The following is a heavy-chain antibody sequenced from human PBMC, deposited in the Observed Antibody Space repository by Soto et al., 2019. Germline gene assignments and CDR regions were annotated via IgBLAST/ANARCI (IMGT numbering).Heavy chain of an antibody. CDR1: GVYLSCVFYS. Sequence: SETPSVTCGVAGVYLSCVFYSLHWIRPPPGKGLEWIGYIYHSGSTLYNPSLKSRVTISVDKSKNQFSLKLSSVTAADTAVYYGVRVPGPWGQGTLVTVSS. CDR3: VRVPGP. V-gene: IGHV4-30-2*01. CDR2: IYHSGST. D-gene: IGHD7-27*01. J-gene: IGHJ5*02.